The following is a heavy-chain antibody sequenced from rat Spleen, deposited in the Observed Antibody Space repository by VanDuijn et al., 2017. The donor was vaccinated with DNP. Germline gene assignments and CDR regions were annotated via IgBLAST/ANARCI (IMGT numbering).Heavy chain of an antibody. CDR2: ISSGENT. D-gene: IGHD5-1*01. CDR1: GFSLTSYT. V-gene: IGHV2-6*01. J-gene: IGHJ2*01. CDR3: ARIGGANWGYYFDY. Sequence: QVQLKESGPGLVQPSQTLSLTCTVSGFSLTSYTVSWVRQPPGKGLEWIAAISSGENTYYNPALKSRLSISRDTSKSQVFLKMNSLQTEDTAMYFCARIGGANWGYYFDYWGQGVMVTVSS.